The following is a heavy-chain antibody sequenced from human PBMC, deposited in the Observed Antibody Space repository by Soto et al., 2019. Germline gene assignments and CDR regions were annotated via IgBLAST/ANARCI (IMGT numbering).Heavy chain of an antibody. Sequence: GGSLRLSCAASGFTFSGYAMSWVRQAPGKGLEWVSAISGSGGSTYYADSVKGRSTISRDNSKNTLYLQMNSLRAEDTAVYYCAKQTSSWYGANSDYWGQGTLVTVSS. D-gene: IGHD6-13*01. J-gene: IGHJ4*02. CDR1: GFTFSGYA. CDR3: AKQTSSWYGANSDY. V-gene: IGHV3-23*01. CDR2: ISGSGGST.